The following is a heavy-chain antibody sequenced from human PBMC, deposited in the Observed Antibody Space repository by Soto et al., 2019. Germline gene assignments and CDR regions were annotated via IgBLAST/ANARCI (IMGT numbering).Heavy chain of an antibody. CDR1: GFTFSSYA. D-gene: IGHD6-19*01. J-gene: IGHJ4*02. CDR2: ISGSGGST. Sequence: EVQLLESGGGLLQPGGSLRLSCAASGFTFSSYAMSWVRQAPGKGLEWVSAISGSGGSTYYADSVKGRFTISRDNSKNTVYLQMNSLRAEDTAVYYCKKKGYTSGWYYFDYWGQGTLVTVSS. CDR3: KKKGYTSGWYYFDY. V-gene: IGHV3-23*01.